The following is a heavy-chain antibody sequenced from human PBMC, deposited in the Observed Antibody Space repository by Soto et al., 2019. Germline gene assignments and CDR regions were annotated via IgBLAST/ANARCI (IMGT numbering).Heavy chain of an antibody. CDR1: GFTFDDYA. V-gene: IGHV3-9*01. CDR3: SKEIRAVGGAGDAFDI. Sequence: EVQLVESGGGLVQPGRSLRLSCAASGFTFDDYAMHWVRQAPGKGLEWVSHISWNGGSIGYADSVKCRFTISRDNAKNSLYLQMNSLRAEDTALYYCSKEIRAVGGAGDAFDIWGQGTMVTVSS. J-gene: IGHJ3*02. D-gene: IGHD6-19*01. CDR2: ISWNGGSI.